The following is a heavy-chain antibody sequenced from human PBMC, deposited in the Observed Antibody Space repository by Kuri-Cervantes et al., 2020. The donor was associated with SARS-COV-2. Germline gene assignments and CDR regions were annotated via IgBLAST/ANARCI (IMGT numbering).Heavy chain of an antibody. CDR2: INSDGSST. V-gene: IGHV3-74*01. CDR1: GFTFSSYW. Sequence: LSLTCAASGFTFSSYWMHWVRQAPGKGLVWVSRINSDGSSTSYADSVKGRFTISRDNSKNTLYLQMNSLRAEDTAVYYCAKPGITMVRGVIYWFDPWGQGTLVTVSS. J-gene: IGHJ5*02. D-gene: IGHD3-10*01. CDR3: AKPGITMVRGVIYWFDP.